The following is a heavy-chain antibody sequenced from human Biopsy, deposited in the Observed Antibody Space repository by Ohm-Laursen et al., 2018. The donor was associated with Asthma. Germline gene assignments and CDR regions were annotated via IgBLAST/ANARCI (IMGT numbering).Heavy chain of an antibody. Sequence: ESSVKVSCKASGYTFTSYYMHWVRQAPGQGLEWMGIINPSGGSTSYAQKFQGRVTMTRDTSTSTVYMELSSLTSEDSAVYYCAREVSTVDYGYYYFAMDVWGQGTMVTVSS. CDR3: AREVSTVDYGYYYFAMDV. CDR1: GYTFTSYY. J-gene: IGHJ6*02. V-gene: IGHV1-46*01. D-gene: IGHD4-17*01. CDR2: INPSGGST.